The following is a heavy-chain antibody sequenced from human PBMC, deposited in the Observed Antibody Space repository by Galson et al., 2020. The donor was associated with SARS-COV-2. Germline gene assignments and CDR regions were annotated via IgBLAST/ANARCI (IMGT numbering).Heavy chain of an antibody. V-gene: IGHV1-69*13. J-gene: IGHJ6*03. D-gene: IGHD6-6*01. CDR1: GGTFSSYA. CDR2: IIPIFGTA. Sequence: SVKVSCKASGGTFSSYAISWVRQAPGQGLEWMGGIIPIFGTANYAQKFQGRVTITADESTSTAYMELSSLRSEDTAVYYCARGWWSSSSGYYYYMDVWGKGTTVTVSS. CDR3: ARGWWSSSSGYYYYMDV.